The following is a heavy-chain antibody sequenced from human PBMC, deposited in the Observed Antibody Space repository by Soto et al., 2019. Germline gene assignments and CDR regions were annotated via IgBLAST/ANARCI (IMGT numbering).Heavy chain of an antibody. D-gene: IGHD2-15*01. CDR3: AREEGYCGGGYCFRSAFDL. Sequence: SETLSLTCTVSGGSINSTFYYWGWIRQPPGKGLERIGSIYYSGSTSYNPSLESRVTISVDTSKNQFSLKLSSVTAEDTAVYYCAREEGYCGGGYCFRSAFDLWGQGTVVTVSS. CDR1: GGSINSTFYY. V-gene: IGHV4-39*02. J-gene: IGHJ3*01. CDR2: IYYSGST.